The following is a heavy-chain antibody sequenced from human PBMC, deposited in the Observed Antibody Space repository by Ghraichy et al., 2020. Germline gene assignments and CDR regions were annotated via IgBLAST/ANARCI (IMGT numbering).Heavy chain of an antibody. V-gene: IGHV3-11*01. CDR3: ARSPQSYYYDSSGYYYYYYGMDV. D-gene: IGHD3-22*01. CDR2: ISSSGSTI. Sequence: GESLNISCAASGFTFSDYYMSWIRQAPGKGLEWVSYISSSGSTIYYADSVKGRFTISRDNAKNSLYLQMNSLRAEDTAVYYCARSPQSYYYDSSGYYYYYYGMDVWGQGTTVTVSS. CDR1: GFTFSDYY. J-gene: IGHJ6*02.